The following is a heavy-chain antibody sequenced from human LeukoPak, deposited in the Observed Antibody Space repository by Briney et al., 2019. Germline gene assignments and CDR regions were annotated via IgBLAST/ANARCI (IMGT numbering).Heavy chain of an antibody. D-gene: IGHD2-2*01. Sequence: TGGSLRLSCAASGFTFSSYSMNWVRQATGKGLEWVTSISSSSSYIYYADSVKGRFTISRDNAKNSLYLQMNSLSAEDTAVYYCARDLGGGYCSSTSCYWVFDIWGQGTMVTVSS. J-gene: IGHJ3*02. V-gene: IGHV3-21*01. CDR3: ARDLGGGYCSSTSCYWVFDI. CDR1: GFTFSSYS. CDR2: ISSSSSYI.